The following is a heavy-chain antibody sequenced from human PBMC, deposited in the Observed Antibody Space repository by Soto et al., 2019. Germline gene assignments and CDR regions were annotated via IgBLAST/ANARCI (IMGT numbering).Heavy chain of an antibody. J-gene: IGHJ6*02. D-gene: IGHD1-7*01. CDR2: IIPIFGTA. CDR1: GGTFSSYA. CDR3: ARDLSGITGTSRPYYYYGMDG. V-gene: IGHV1-69*01. Sequence: QVQLVQSGAEVKKPGSSVKVSCKASGGTFSSYAISWVRQAPGQGLEWMGGIIPIFGTANYAQKFQGRVTITADESTSTAYMELSSLRSEDTAVYYCARDLSGITGTSRPYYYYGMDGWGQGTTVTVSS.